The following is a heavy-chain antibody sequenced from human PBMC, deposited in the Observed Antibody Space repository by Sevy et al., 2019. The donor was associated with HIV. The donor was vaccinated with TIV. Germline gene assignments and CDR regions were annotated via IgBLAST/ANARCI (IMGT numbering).Heavy chain of an antibody. CDR2: IKSEFDGGAI. V-gene: IGHV3-15*01. J-gene: IGHJ6*02. D-gene: IGHD5-12*01. CDR3: ITDPAYRGYDEEGRNYYFYGMDV. Sequence: GGSLRLSCTASGFTFSSAWMSWVRQAPGKGLEWVGRIKSEFDGGAIDYAAPVKGRFSISREDSKTTVYLQMNSLKTDDTAVYYCITDPAYRGYDEEGRNYYFYGMDVWGQGTTVTVSS. CDR1: GFTFSSAW.